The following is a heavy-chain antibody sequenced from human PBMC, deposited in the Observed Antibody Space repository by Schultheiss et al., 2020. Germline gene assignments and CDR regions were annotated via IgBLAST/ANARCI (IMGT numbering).Heavy chain of an antibody. D-gene: IGHD1-26*01. CDR3: ARDGVRENYFDY. Sequence: WGSLRLSCAASGFTFSDYYMSWIRQAPGKGLEWVSYISSSGSTIYYADSVKGRFTISRDNSKNTVYLQMNSLRSEDTAVYYCARDGVRENYFDYWGQGTLVTVSS. J-gene: IGHJ4*02. CDR2: ISSSGSTI. V-gene: IGHV3-11*04. CDR1: GFTFSDYY.